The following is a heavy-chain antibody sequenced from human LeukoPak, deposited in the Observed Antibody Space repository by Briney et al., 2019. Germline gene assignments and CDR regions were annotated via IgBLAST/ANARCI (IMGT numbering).Heavy chain of an antibody. CDR2: IDANAVGT. CDR3: AKRVQYDDSHYCIFDY. CDR1: GFTFSNYV. D-gene: IGHD3-22*01. Sequence: PGGSLRLSCAASGFTFSNYVMNWVRQAPGKGLEWVSTIDANAVGTYYADSVKGRFTISRDNSKNTLYLQMSSLRAEDTAVYYCAKRVQYDDSHYCIFDYWGQGTLGTVSS. V-gene: IGHV3-23*01. J-gene: IGHJ4*02.